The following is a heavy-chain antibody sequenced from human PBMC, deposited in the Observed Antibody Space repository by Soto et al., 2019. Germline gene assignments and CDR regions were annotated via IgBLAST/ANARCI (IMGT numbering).Heavy chain of an antibody. J-gene: IGHJ4*02. CDR1: GGSFSGYY. Sequence: SETLSLTCAIYGGSFSGYYWSWLRQPPGKGLEWIGEINHSGSTNYNPSLKSRVTISADTSKNQFSLKLSSVTAADTAVYYCARNYGPGYTFDYWGQGTLVTVSS. V-gene: IGHV4-34*01. D-gene: IGHD3-10*01. CDR2: INHSGST. CDR3: ARNYGPGYTFDY.